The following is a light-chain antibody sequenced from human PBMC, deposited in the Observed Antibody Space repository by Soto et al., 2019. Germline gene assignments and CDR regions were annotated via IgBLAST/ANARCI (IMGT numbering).Light chain of an antibody. CDR2: KAS. Sequence: DIQMTQSPSTLSASVGDRVTITCRASESINNWLAWYQQKPGKAPKLLIYKASSLESGVPSRFSGSRSGTEFTLTISSLQPDDFATYYCQQYNNYYTFGQGTKLEIK. J-gene: IGKJ2*01. CDR1: ESINNW. CDR3: QQYNNYYT. V-gene: IGKV1-5*03.